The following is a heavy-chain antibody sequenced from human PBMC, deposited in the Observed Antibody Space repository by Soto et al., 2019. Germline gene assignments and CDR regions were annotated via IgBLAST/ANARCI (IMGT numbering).Heavy chain of an antibody. Sequence: SETLSPTCAVYGGSFSGYYWSWIRQPPGKGLEWIGEINHSGSTNYNPSLKSRVTISVDTSKNQFSLKLSSVTAADTAVYYCARDLYCSGGSCYDDAFDIWGQGTMVTVSS. V-gene: IGHV4-34*01. CDR1: GGSFSGYY. J-gene: IGHJ3*02. D-gene: IGHD2-15*01. CDR3: ARDLYCSGGSCYDDAFDI. CDR2: INHSGST.